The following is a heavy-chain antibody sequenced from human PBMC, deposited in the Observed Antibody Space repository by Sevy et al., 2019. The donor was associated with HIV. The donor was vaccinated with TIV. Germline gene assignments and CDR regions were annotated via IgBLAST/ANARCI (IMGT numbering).Heavy chain of an antibody. CDR3: ARERYGGSPWYAFDI. CDR2: IYSGGST. J-gene: IGHJ3*02. D-gene: IGHD1-26*01. V-gene: IGHV3-53*01. CDR1: GFTVSSNY. Sequence: GGSLRLSCAASGFTVSSNYMSWVRQAPGKGLEWVSVIYSGGSTYYADSVKGRFTISRDNSKNTLYLQMNSLRAEDTAVYYCARERYGGSPWYAFDIWGQGTMVTVSS.